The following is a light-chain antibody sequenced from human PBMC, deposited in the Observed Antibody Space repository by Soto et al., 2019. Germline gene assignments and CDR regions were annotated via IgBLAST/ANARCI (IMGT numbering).Light chain of an antibody. CDR3: QQRTDWRLT. J-gene: IGKJ4*01. V-gene: IGKV3-11*01. CDR2: DAS. Sequence: EIVLTQSPATLSLSPGERATVSCMASQNVYFYLAWYQQKPGQAPRLLIYDASNRATGIPTRFSGSGSGTDFTLTISSLEPEDFAVYYCQQRTDWRLTFGGGTKVEVK. CDR1: QNVYFY.